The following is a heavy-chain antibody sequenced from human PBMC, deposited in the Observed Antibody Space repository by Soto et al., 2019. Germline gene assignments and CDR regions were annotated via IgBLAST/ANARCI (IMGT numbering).Heavy chain of an antibody. CDR2: ISGSDDRT. Sequence: EVQVLESGGGLVQPGESLRLSCAASGFTFSSYAMRWVRQAPGKGLEWVSVISGSDDRTYYADSVKGRFTISRDNSKNTMYLKMTSLTAEDTAVYYCAKRSSSSTFDYWGQGTLVTVSS. J-gene: IGHJ4*02. CDR3: AKRSSSSTFDY. CDR1: GFTFSSYA. V-gene: IGHV3-23*01. D-gene: IGHD6-6*01.